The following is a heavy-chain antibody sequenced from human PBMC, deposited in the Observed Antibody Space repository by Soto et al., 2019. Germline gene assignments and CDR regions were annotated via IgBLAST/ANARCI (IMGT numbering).Heavy chain of an antibody. CDR2: IIPIFGTA. CDR3: AREGDYYDSSGY. V-gene: IGHV1-69*06. Sequence: SVEVSCKXSGGTFSSYAISWVRQAPGQGLEWMGGIIPIFGTANYAQKFQSRVTITADKSTSTAYMELSSLRSEDTAVYYCAREGDYYDSSGYWGQGTLVTVSS. CDR1: GGTFSSYA. D-gene: IGHD3-22*01. J-gene: IGHJ4*02.